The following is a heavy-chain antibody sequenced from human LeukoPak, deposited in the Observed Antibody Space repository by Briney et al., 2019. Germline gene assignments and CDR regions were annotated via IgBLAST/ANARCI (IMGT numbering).Heavy chain of an antibody. CDR3: RIAVAGYDAFDI. J-gene: IGHJ3*02. CDR1: GGSISSYY. CDR2: IYYSGST. D-gene: IGHD6-19*01. V-gene: IGHV4-59*12. Sequence: RPSETLSLTCTVSGGSISSYYWSWIRQPPGKGLEWIGYIYYSGSTNYNPSLKSRVTISVDTSKNQFSLKLSSVTAADTAVYYCRIAVAGYDAFDIWGQGTMVTVSS.